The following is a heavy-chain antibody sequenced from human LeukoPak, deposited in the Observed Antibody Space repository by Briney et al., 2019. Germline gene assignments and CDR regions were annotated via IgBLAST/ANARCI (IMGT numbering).Heavy chain of an antibody. D-gene: IGHD6-19*01. J-gene: IGHJ4*02. CDR2: ISGSGGST. Sequence: PGGSLRLSCAASGFTFSSYAMSWVRQAPGKGLEWVSAISGSGGSTYYADSVKGRFTISRDNSKNTLYLQMNSLRAEDTAVYYCAPNVGGEINIAVAWGQGTLVTVSS. V-gene: IGHV3-23*01. CDR3: APNVGGEINIAVA. CDR1: GFTFSSYA.